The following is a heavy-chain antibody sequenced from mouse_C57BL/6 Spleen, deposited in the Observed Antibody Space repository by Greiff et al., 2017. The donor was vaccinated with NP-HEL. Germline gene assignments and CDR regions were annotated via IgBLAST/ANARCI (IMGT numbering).Heavy chain of an antibody. V-gene: IGHV1-39*01. CDR1: GYSFTDYN. J-gene: IGHJ2*01. CDR2: INPNYGTT. D-gene: IGHD1-1*01. Sequence: EVQLQQSGPELVKPGASVKISCKASGYSFTDYNMNWVKQSNGKSLEWIGVINPNYGTTSYNQKFKGKATLTVDQSSSTAYMQLNSLTSEDSAVYYFAAYYYGSSYRYYFDYWGQGTTLTVSS. CDR3: AAYYYGSSYRYYFDY.